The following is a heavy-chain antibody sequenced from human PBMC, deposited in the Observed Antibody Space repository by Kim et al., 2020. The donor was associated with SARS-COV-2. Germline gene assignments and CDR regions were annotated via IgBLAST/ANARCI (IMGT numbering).Heavy chain of an antibody. V-gene: IGHV3-30*18. CDR2: ISYDGSNK. D-gene: IGHD1-26*01. CDR1: GFTFSSYG. Sequence: GGSLRLSCAASGFTFSSYGMHWVRQAPGKGLEWVAVISYDGSNKYYADSVKGRFTISRDNSKNTLYLQMNSLRAEDTAVYYCAKAWEGGAFDIWGQGTMVTVSS. CDR3: AKAWEGGAFDI. J-gene: IGHJ3*02.